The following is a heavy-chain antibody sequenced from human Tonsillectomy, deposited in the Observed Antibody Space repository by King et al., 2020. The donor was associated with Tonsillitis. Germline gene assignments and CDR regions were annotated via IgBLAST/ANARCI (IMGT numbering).Heavy chain of an antibody. J-gene: IGHJ6*02. V-gene: IGHV3-33*01. Sequence: VQLVESGGGVVQPGRSLRLSCAASGFTFSSYGMHWVRQTPGKGLEWVAGIWFDGSNKYYADSVKGRFTISRDDSKNTLYLQMNSLRGEDTAVYYCARAPPAAPRSYYYYGMDVWGQGTTVTVSS. D-gene: IGHD2-2*01. CDR1: GFTFSSYG. CDR2: IWFDGSNK. CDR3: ARAPPAAPRSYYYYGMDV.